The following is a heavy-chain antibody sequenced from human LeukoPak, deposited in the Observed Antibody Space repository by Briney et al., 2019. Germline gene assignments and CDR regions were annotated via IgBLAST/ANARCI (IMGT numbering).Heavy chain of an antibody. D-gene: IGHD2-2*01. CDR3: ANLGYCSSTSCYYYYGMDV. Sequence: GASVNVSCKASVYTFTGYYMHWVRQAPGQGLEWMGWINPNSGGTNYAQKFQGRVTMTRDTSISTAYMELSRLRSDDTAVYYCANLGYCSSTSCYYYYGMDVWGQGTTVTVSS. J-gene: IGHJ6*02. CDR1: VYTFTGYY. CDR2: INPNSGGT. V-gene: IGHV1-2*02.